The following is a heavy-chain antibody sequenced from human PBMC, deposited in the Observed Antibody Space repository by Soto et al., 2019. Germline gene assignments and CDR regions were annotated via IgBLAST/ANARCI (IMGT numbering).Heavy chain of an antibody. CDR1: GFTFDDYA. J-gene: IGHJ4*02. D-gene: IGHD3-10*01. CDR3: AKDMVRGVIKYYFDY. V-gene: IGHV3-43D*03. CDR2: ISWDGGST. Sequence: GGSLRLSCAASGFTFDDYAMHWVRQAPGKGLEWVSLISWDGGSTYYADSVKGRFTISRDNSKNSLYLQMNSLRAEDTALYYCAKDMVRGVIKYYFDYWGQGTLVTVSS.